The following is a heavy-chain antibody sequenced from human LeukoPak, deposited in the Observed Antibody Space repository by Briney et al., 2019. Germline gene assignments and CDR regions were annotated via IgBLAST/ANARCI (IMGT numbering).Heavy chain of an antibody. CDR3: ARDQGFEIEC. Sequence: SETLSLTCTVSGDSISTYYLSWIRQPAGKGLEWIGRIHSTGGTNYSPSLRSRVTMSVDASRTQFSLTLRSVTAADTAVYYCARDQGFEIECWGQGALVTVSS. V-gene: IGHV4-4*07. CDR1: GDSISTYY. J-gene: IGHJ4*02. CDR2: IHSTGGT.